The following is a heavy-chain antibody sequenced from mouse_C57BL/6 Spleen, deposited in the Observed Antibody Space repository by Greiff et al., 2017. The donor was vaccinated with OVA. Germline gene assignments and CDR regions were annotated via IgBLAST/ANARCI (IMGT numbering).Heavy chain of an antibody. V-gene: IGHV5-6*01. Sequence: EVMLVESGGDLVKPGGSLKLSCAASGFTFSSYGMSWVRQTPDKRLEWVATISSGGSYTYYPDSVKGRCTISRDNAKNTLYLQMSSLKSEDTARYYCARHPLYSNYLDYWGQGTTLTVSA. CDR3: ARHPLYSNYLDY. CDR1: GFTFSSYG. J-gene: IGHJ2*01. CDR2: ISSGGSYT. D-gene: IGHD2-5*01.